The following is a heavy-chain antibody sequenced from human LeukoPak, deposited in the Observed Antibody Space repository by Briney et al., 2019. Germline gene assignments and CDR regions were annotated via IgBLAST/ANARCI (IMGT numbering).Heavy chain of an antibody. J-gene: IGHJ4*02. D-gene: IGHD3-10*01. CDR3: ARAAMARGVIITLFFDY. CDR2: INPNSGGT. Sequence: ASVKVSCKASGYTFTGYYMHWVRQAPGQGLEWMGWINPNSGGTNYAQKFQGRVTMTRDTSISTAYMELSRLRSDDTAVYYCARAAMARGVIITLFFDYWGQGTLVTVSS. V-gene: IGHV1-2*02. CDR1: GYTFTGYY.